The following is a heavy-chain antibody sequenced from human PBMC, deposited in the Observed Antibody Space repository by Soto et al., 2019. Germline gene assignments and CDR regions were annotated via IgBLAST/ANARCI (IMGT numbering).Heavy chain of an antibody. J-gene: IGHJ5*02. CDR2: MYYTGST. D-gene: IGHD3-3*01. CDR3: VGTIFGVENYFDP. Sequence: QLQLQESGPGLVKPSETLSLTCAVSGGSSPSSSYYWGWIRQSPGTGLEWIGSMYYTGSTYYNPSLKSRVTISVDTSKNQFSLNLSSVTAADTAIYYCVGTIFGVENYFDPWGQGTLVTVSS. CDR1: GGSSPSSSYY. V-gene: IGHV4-39*01.